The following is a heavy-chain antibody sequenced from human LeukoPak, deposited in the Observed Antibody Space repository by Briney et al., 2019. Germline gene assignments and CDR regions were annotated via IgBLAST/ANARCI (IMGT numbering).Heavy chain of an antibody. CDR3: ASGHKTNLNY. Sequence: GGSLRLSCAASGSTFSSYAMSWVRQAPGKGLEWVSSISASGESTYYADSVKGRFTISRDNAKNTLYLQMNTLRAEDTAVYYCASGHKTNLNYWGQGTLSPSPQ. CDR1: GSTFSSYA. J-gene: IGHJ4*02. CDR2: ISASGEST. D-gene: IGHD6-25*01. V-gene: IGHV3-23*01.